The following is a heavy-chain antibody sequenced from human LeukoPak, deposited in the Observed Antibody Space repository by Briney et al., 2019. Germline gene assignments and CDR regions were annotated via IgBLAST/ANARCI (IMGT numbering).Heavy chain of an antibody. CDR3: ARRSRSGYFFDS. D-gene: IGHD6-19*01. Sequence: SETLSLTCIVSGGSMSGYYWSWIRQSPGKGLEWIGYTFSSGATTYNPSLKSRVTISVDTSGSQFSLNLSSVTAADTAVYFCARRSRSGYFFDSWGQGTLVTVSS. V-gene: IGHV4-4*09. CDR2: TFSSGAT. J-gene: IGHJ4*02. CDR1: GGSMSGYY.